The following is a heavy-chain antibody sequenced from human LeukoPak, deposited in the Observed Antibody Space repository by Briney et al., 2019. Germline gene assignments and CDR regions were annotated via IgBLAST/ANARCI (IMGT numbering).Heavy chain of an antibody. CDR1: GFSFSDSY. V-gene: IGHV3-11*04. CDR2: ISGSSSDI. Sequence: GGSLRLSCVVSGFSFSDSYMTWIRQTPGKGLEWLAYISGSSSDIYYADSVKGRFTISRDNSKNTLYLQMNSLRAEDTAVYYCAREVEMATIGDAFDIWGQGTMVTVSS. CDR3: AREVEMATIGDAFDI. D-gene: IGHD5-24*01. J-gene: IGHJ3*02.